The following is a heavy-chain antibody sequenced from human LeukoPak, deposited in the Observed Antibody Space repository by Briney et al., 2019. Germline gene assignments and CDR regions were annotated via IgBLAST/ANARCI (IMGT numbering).Heavy chain of an antibody. D-gene: IGHD2-15*01. CDR2: IRYDGSNK. CDR1: GFTFSSYG. CDR3: ATSPYIVVVVATTRAKFDI. V-gene: IGHV3-30*02. J-gene: IGHJ3*02. Sequence: GGSLRLSCAASGFTFSSYGMHWVRQAPGKGLEWVAFIRYDGSNKYYADSVKGRLTISRDNSKNTLYLQMNSLRAEDTAVYYCATSPYIVVVVATTRAKFDIWGQGTMVTVSS.